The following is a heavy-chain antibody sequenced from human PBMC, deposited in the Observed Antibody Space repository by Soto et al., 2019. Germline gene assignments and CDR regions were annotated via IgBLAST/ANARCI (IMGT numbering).Heavy chain of an antibody. CDR2: IKSKTDGGTT. J-gene: IGHJ4*02. Sequence: PGGSLRLSCAASGFTFSNAWMSWVRQAPGKGLEWVGRIKSKTDGGTTDYAAPVKGRFTISRDDSKNTLYLQMNSLKTEDTAVYYCTTGPDRHVLRYFDWLFTLDYWGQGTLVTVYS. V-gene: IGHV3-15*01. D-gene: IGHD3-9*01. CDR3: TTGPDRHVLRYFDWLFTLDY. CDR1: GFTFSNAW.